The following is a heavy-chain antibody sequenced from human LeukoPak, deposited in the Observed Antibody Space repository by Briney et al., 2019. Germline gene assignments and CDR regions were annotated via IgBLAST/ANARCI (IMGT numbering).Heavy chain of an antibody. CDR1: GGSISSYY. J-gene: IGHJ4*02. V-gene: IGHV4-59*01. CDR2: LYYSGST. D-gene: IGHD3-3*01. Sequence: PSETLSLTCTVSGGSISSYYWSWIRQPPGKGLEWIGYLYYSGSTNYNPSLKSRVTISVDTSKNQFSLKLSSVTAADTAVYYCATSIRRYYDFWSGYYTGGYYFDYRGQGTLVTVSS. CDR3: ATSIRRYYDFWSGYYTGGYYFDY.